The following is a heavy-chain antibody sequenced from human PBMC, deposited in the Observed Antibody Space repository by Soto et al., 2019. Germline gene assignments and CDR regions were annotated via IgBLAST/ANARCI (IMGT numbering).Heavy chain of an antibody. CDR1: GGSFGSSA. CDR3: ARLRRDWGDAFDL. J-gene: IGHJ3*01. Sequence: QVQLVQSGADVKKPGSSVKVSCKTSGGSFGSSAISWVRQAPAQGLEWVGEIIPVFDKANYAQNFQDRLTITADESTGTVFMQLSSLRSDDTAVYFCARLRRDWGDAFDLWGQGTFVTVSS. CDR2: IIPVFDKA. V-gene: IGHV1-69*01. D-gene: IGHD3-16*01.